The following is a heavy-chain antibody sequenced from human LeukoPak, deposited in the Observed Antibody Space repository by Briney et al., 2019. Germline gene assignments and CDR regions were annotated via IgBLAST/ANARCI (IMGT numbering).Heavy chain of an antibody. Sequence: SVKVSCKASGGTFSSYAISWVRRAPGQGLEWMGGIIPIFGTANYAQKFQGRVTITADESTSTAYMELSSLRSEDTAVYYCARDTHGRATQQRKRYYYYYYMDVWGKGTTVTVSS. J-gene: IGHJ6*03. CDR1: GGTFSSYA. CDR2: IIPIFGTA. V-gene: IGHV1-69*13. CDR3: ARDTHGRATQQRKRYYYYYYMDV. D-gene: IGHD6-25*01.